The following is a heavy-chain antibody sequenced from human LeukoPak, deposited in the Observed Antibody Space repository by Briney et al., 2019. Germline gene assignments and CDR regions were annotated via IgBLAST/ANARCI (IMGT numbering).Heavy chain of an antibody. CDR3: ARGRNYAPIAAAGTYYYYMDV. D-gene: IGHD6-13*01. CDR2: INHSGST. CDR1: GGSFSGYY. Sequence: PSETLSVTCAVYGGSFSGYYWSWIRQPPGKGLEWIGEINHSGSTNYNPSLKSRVPISVNTSKNQFSLKLSSVTAADTAVYYCARGRNYAPIAAAGTYYYYMDVWGKGTTVTVSS. J-gene: IGHJ6*03. V-gene: IGHV4-34*01.